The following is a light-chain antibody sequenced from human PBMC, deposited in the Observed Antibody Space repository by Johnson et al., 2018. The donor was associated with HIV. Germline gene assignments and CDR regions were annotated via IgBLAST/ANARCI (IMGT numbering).Light chain of an antibody. V-gene: IGLV1-51*02. Sequence: QSVLTQPPSVSAAPGQKVTISCSGSSSNIGNNYLSWYQKLPGTAPKLLIYENNKRPSGIPDRFSGSKSGTSATLGITGLQTGDEADYYCGTWDSSLSVPYVFGAATKVAVL. CDR1: SSNIGNNY. J-gene: IGLJ1*01. CDR3: GTWDSSLSVPYV. CDR2: ENN.